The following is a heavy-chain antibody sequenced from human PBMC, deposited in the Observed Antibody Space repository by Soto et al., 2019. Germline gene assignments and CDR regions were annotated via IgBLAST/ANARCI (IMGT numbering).Heavy chain of an antibody. J-gene: IGHJ4*02. Sequence: SETLSLTCTVSGGSISSGDYYWSWIRQPPGKGLEWIGYIYYSGSTYYNPSLKSRVTISVDTSKNQFSLKLSSVTAADTAVYYCAREDYYDSSGYSDYWGQGTLVTVSS. V-gene: IGHV4-30-4*01. CDR3: AREDYYDSSGYSDY. CDR2: IYYSGST. D-gene: IGHD3-22*01. CDR1: GGSISSGDYY.